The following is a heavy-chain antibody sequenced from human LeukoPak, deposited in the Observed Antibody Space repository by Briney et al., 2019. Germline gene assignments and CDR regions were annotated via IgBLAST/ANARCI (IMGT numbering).Heavy chain of an antibody. CDR1: GYTFTGYY. D-gene: IGHD3-10*01. Sequence: ASVKVSCKASGYTFTGYYMHWVRQAPGQGLEWMGWINPNSGGTNYAQKFQGRVTMTRDTSISTAYMELSSLRSDDTAVYYCARDSGERGSGSYLIAHWGQGTLVAVSS. CDR3: ARDSGERGSGSYLIAH. V-gene: IGHV1-2*02. J-gene: IGHJ4*02. CDR2: INPNSGGT.